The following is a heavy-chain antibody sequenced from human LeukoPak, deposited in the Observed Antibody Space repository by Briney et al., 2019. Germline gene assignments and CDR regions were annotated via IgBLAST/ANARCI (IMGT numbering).Heavy chain of an antibody. J-gene: IGHJ4*02. CDR2: ISSSSSYI. CDR3: AREGGYDYVWGSYTVTHFDY. Sequence: GGSLRLSCAASGFTFSSYSMNWVRQAPGKGLEWVSSISSSSSYIYYADSVKGRFTLSRDNAKNSLYLQMNSLRAEDTAVYYCAREGGYDYVWGSYTVTHFDYWGQGTLVTVSS. CDR1: GFTFSSYS. D-gene: IGHD3-16*01. V-gene: IGHV3-21*01.